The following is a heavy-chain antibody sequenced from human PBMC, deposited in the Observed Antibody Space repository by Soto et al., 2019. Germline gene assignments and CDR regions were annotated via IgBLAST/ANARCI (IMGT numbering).Heavy chain of an antibody. CDR1: GYTFSAYY. D-gene: IGHD3-3*01. J-gene: IGHJ4*02. Sequence: QVQLVESGGDLVKPGGSLRLSCAASGYTFSAYYMSWIRQAPGKGLEWISYIDTSGTKIYYADSVKGRFTITRDNAKNSRYLEMNSLRDEDTAVYYCASHYDMWSSYLSPVDYWGQGTLVTVSS. CDR2: IDTSGTKI. V-gene: IGHV3-11*01. CDR3: ASHYDMWSSYLSPVDY.